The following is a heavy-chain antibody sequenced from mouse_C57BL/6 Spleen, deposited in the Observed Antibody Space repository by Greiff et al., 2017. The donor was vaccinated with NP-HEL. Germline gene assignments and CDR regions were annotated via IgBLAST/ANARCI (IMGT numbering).Heavy chain of an antibody. D-gene: IGHD1-1*01. CDR2: IDPNSGGT. J-gene: IGHJ4*01. CDR1: GYTFTSYW. V-gene: IGHV1-72*01. Sequence: VQLQQPGAELVKPGASVKLSCKASGYTFTSYWMHWVKQRPGRGLEWIGRIDPNSGGTKYNEKFKSKATLTVDKPSSTAYMQLSSLTSEDSAVYYCARGSPLGSPFYYAMDYWGQGTSVTVSS. CDR3: ARGSPLGSPFYYAMDY.